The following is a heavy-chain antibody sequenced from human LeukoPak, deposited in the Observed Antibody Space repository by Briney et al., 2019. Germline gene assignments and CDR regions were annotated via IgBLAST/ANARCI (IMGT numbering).Heavy chain of an antibody. CDR3: ARGGQYCSGGSCYNWFDP. CDR2: IIPIFGTA. V-gene: IGHV1-69*13. J-gene: IGHJ5*02. D-gene: IGHD2-15*01. Sequence: ASVKVSCEASGGTFSSYAISWVRQAPGQGLEWMGGIIPIFGTANYAQKFQGRVTVTADESTSTAYMELSSLRSEDTAVYYCARGGQYCSGGSCYNWFDPWGQGTLVTVSS. CDR1: GGTFSSYA.